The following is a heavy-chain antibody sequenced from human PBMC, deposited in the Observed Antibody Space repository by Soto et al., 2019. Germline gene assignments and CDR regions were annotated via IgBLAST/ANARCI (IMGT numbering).Heavy chain of an antibody. D-gene: IGHD3-9*01. CDR3: ARSLTGAFDY. CDR1: GFTFSSYG. CDR2: ISYDGSNI. V-gene: IGHV3-30*03. Sequence: QVQLVESGGGVVQPGRSLRLSCAASGFTFSSYGMHWVRQAPGKGLEWVAVISYDGSNIYYADSVKGRFTISRDNSKNTLYRQVNSVGAEDTGVYYCARSLTGAFDYWGQGTLVTVSS. J-gene: IGHJ4*02.